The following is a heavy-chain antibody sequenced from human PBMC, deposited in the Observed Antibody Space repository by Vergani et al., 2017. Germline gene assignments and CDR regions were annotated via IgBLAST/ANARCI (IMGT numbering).Heavy chain of an antibody. V-gene: IGHV4-39*01. CDR1: GGTISSSSYR. J-gene: IGHJ5*02. Sequence: QVQLQESGPGVVKPSETLSLTCTASGGTISSSSYRWAWLRQPPGKELEWIGSIDYVGNADYNPSLESRVTMSVDPSKNQFSLTLISVTAADTAVYFCARQNGILPYLGDGFRYWLDPWGQGTLVTVSS. CDR2: IDYVGNA. CDR3: ARQNGILPYLGDGFRYWLDP. D-gene: IGHD2/OR15-2a*01.